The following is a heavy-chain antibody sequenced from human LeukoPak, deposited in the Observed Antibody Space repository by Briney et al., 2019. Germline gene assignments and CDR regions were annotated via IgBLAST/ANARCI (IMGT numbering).Heavy chain of an antibody. V-gene: IGHV4-61*01. CDR3: ARDRLYRGYSYGFDY. J-gene: IGHJ4*02. D-gene: IGHD5-18*01. Sequence: SGTLSLTCTVSGGSVSSGSYYWSWNRQPPGKGLEWIGYIYYSGSTNYNPSLKSRVTISVDTSKNQFSLKLSSVTAADTAVYYCARDRLYRGYSYGFDYWGQGTLVTVSS. CDR2: IYYSGST. CDR1: GGSVSSGSYY.